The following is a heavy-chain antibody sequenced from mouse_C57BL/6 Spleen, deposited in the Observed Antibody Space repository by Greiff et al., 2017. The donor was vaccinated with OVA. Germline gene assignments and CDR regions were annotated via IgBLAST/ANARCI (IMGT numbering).Heavy chain of an antibody. V-gene: IGHV5-17*01. J-gene: IGHJ1*03. CDR2: ISSGSSTI. CDR1: GFTFSDYG. Sequence: DVMLVESGGGLVKPGGSLKLSCAASGFTFSDYGMHWVRQAPEKGLEWVAYISSGSSTIYYADTVKGRFTISRDNAKNTLFLQMTSLRSEDTAMYYCARDGSSHWYFDVWGTGTTVTVSS. CDR3: ARDGSSHWYFDV. D-gene: IGHD1-1*01.